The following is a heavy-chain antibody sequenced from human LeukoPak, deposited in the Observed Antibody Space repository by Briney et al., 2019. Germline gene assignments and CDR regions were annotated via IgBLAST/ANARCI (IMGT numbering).Heavy chain of an antibody. J-gene: IGHJ5*02. CDR2: INHSGST. V-gene: IGHV4-34*01. D-gene: IGHD2-2*01. CDR3: ARGRYCSSTTCYGRWFDP. Sequence: SETLSLTCAVYGGSFSGYYWSWIRQPPGKGLEWIGEINHSGSTNYNPSLKSRVTISVDTSKNQFSLKLSSVTAADTAVYYCARGRYCSSTTCYGRWFDPWGQRTLVTVSS. CDR1: GGSFSGYY.